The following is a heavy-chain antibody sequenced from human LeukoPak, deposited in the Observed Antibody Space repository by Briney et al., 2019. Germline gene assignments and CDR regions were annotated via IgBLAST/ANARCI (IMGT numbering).Heavy chain of an antibody. CDR3: ARVEMATIGGVYYYYYMDV. J-gene: IGHJ6*03. V-gene: IGHV4-59*01. CDR1: GGSISSYY. Sequence: PSETLSLTCTVSGGSISSYYWSWIRQPPGKGLEWIGYIYYSGSTNYNPSLKSRVTISVDMSKNQFSLKLSSVTAADTAVYYCARVEMATIGGVYYYYYMDVWGKGTTVTVSS. CDR2: IYYSGST. D-gene: IGHD5-24*01.